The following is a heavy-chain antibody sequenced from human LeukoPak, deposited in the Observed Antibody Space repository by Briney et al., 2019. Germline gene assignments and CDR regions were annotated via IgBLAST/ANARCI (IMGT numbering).Heavy chain of an antibody. D-gene: IGHD3-3*01. CDR2: ISGSGGST. CDR1: GFTFSSYA. CDR3: AKSNSLGLRFLEWFDY. Sequence: GGSLRLSCAASGFTFSSYAMSWVRQAPGKGLEWVSAISGSGGSTYYADSVKGRFTISRDNSKNTLYLQMNSLRAEDTAVYYCAKSNSLGLRFLEWFDYWGQGTLVTVSS. J-gene: IGHJ4*02. V-gene: IGHV3-23*01.